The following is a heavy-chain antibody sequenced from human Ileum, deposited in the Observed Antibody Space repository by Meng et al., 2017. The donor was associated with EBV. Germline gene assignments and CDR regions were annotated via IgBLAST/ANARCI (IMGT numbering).Heavy chain of an antibody. D-gene: IGHD2-8*01. CDR1: GDSMTNNNW. CDR2: IYHSGST. V-gene: IGHV4-4*02. CDR3: ARTGVGLAFDY. Sequence: EAGPGLGKSSGTLSLTCGVSGDSMTNNNWWTWVRQPPGKGLEWIGEIYHSGSTNYNPSLQSRATISVDMSKKQFSLKLRSVTAADTAVYYCARTGVGLAFDYWGLGTLVTVSS. J-gene: IGHJ4*02.